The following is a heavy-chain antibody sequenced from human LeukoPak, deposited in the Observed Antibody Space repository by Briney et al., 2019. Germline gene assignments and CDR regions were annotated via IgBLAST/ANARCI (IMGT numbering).Heavy chain of an antibody. J-gene: IGHJ5*02. CDR2: IYYSGST. D-gene: IGHD3-3*01. Sequence: SETLSLTCTVSGGSISSSFYYWGWIRQPPGKSLEWIGSIYYSGSTYYNPSLKSRVTISVDTSKNQFSLKLSSVTAADTSVYYCARHSGLRSPFDPWGQGTLVTVSS. V-gene: IGHV4-39*01. CDR3: ARHSGLRSPFDP. CDR1: GGSISSSFYY.